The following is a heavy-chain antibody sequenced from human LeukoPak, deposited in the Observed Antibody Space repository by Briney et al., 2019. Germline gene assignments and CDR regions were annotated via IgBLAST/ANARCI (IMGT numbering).Heavy chain of an antibody. CDR3: ARDKNTAMAFDY. D-gene: IGHD5-18*01. CDR1: GFTFSSYA. V-gene: IGHV3-30*04. J-gene: IGHJ4*02. Sequence: PGGSLRLSCAASGFTFSSYAMHWVRQAPGKGLERVAVISYDGSNKYYADSAKGRFTISRDNSKNTLYLQMNSLRAEDTAVYYCARDKNTAMAFDYWGQGTLVTVSS. CDR2: ISYDGSNK.